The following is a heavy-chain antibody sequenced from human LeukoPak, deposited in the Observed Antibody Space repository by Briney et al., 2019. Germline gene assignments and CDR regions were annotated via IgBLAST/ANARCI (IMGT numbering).Heavy chain of an antibody. CDR2: IYNSGSA. CDR1: GGSISAYY. V-gene: IGHV4-59*12. CDR3: ATNVPGTTYFDP. J-gene: IGHJ4*02. Sequence: TPWETLSLTCTVSGGSISAYYWSWIRQPPGKGLEWIGYIYNSGSANYNPSLQSRVTISVDTSKNQFSLNLTSVTAADTAIYYCATNVPGTTYFDPWGQGTLVTVSS. D-gene: IGHD1-14*01.